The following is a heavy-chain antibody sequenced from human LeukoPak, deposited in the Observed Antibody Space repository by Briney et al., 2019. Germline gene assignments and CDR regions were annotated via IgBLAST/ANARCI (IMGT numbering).Heavy chain of an antibody. V-gene: IGHV3-30*18. CDR2: ISYDGNDK. J-gene: IGHJ4*02. CDR1: GFTFSSYG. D-gene: IGHD3-10*01. CDR3: AKSRTWFGASTTHFDY. Sequence: PGRSLRLSCAASGFTFSSYGMHWVRQAPGKGLEWVAVISYDGNDKNYADSVKGRFTISRDNSKNTVYLQMNSLRAEDTAVYYCAKSRTWFGASTTHFDYWGQGTLVTVSS.